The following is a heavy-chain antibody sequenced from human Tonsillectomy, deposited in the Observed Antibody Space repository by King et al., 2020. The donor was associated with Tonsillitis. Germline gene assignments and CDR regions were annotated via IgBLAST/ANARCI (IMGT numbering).Heavy chain of an antibody. V-gene: IGHV4-61*01. J-gene: IGHJ4*02. Sequence: VQLQESGPGVVKPSETLSLTCTVSGGSVSVGSYHWSWNRQPPGKGLEWIGYIYYTGDTDYNPSLKSRVTILLDASKNQFALKLNSVTAADTAVYYCARISGYSYYWGQGALVTVSS. CDR3: ARISGYSYY. CDR1: GGSVSVGSYH. D-gene: IGHD3-22*01. CDR2: IYYTGDT.